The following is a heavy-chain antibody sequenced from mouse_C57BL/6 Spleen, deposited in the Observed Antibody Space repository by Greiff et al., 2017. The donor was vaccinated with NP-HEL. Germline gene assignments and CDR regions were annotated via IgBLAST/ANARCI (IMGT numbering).Heavy chain of an antibody. J-gene: IGHJ4*01. D-gene: IGHD4-1*01. V-gene: IGHV1-64*01. CDR3: ARSGTYYYAMDY. CDR1: GYTFTSYW. CDR2: IHPNSGST. Sequence: QVQLKQPGAELVKPGASVKLSCKASGYTFTSYWMHWVKQRPGQGLEWIGMIHPNSGSTNYNEKFKSKATLTVDKSSSTAYMQLSSLTSEDSAVYYCARSGTYYYAMDYWGQGTSVTVSS.